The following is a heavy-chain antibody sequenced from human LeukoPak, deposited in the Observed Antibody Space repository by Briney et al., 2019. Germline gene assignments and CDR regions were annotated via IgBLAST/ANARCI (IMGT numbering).Heavy chain of an antibody. D-gene: IGHD2-2*01. CDR3: ARAGRPIPATAAYFDY. CDR1: GYTFTSYY. V-gene: IGHV1-46*01. CDR2: INPSGGST. Sequence: GASVKVSCKASGYTFTSYYMHWVRQAPGQGLEWMGIINPSGGSTSYAQKFQGRATMTRDTSTSTVYMELSGLRSEDTAVYYCARAGRPIPATAAYFDYWGQGTLVTVSS. J-gene: IGHJ4*02.